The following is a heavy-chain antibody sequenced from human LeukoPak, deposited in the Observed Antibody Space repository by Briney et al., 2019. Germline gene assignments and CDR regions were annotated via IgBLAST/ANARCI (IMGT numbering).Heavy chain of an antibody. V-gene: IGHV3-30-3*01. Sequence: GSLRLSCAASGFTFSSYAMHWVRQAPGKGLEWVAVISYDGSNKYYADSVKGRFTISRDNSKNTLYLQMNSLRAEDTAVYYCAKGTPYSSSWARFDPWGQGTLVTVSS. D-gene: IGHD6-13*01. J-gene: IGHJ5*02. CDR3: AKGTPYSSSWARFDP. CDR2: ISYDGSNK. CDR1: GFTFSSYA.